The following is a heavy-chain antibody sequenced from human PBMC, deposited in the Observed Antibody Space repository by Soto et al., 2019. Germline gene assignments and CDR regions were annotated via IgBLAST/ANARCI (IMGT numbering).Heavy chain of an antibody. CDR1: GFTFSSYA. CDR2: LSGSGGNI. Sequence: EVQLLESGGDLVQPGGSLRLSCAASGFTFSSYAMTWVRQAPGKGLDGVSTLSGSGGNIYYTDSGKGRFTISRDNSQNALSLRLNSLRSEDTAVYSCARPISINMVWAAIDMCGHGTVVTVSS. CDR3: ARPISINMVWAAIDM. V-gene: IGHV3-23*01. D-gene: IGHD3-10*01. J-gene: IGHJ3*02.